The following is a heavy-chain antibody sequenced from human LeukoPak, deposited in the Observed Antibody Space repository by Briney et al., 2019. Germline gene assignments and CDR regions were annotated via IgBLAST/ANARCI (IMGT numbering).Heavy chain of an antibody. J-gene: IGHJ4*02. CDR1: GGSFSTNA. V-gene: IGHV1-69*13. CDR2: LIPVFDTG. CDR3: TRDLGYGNGGNY. Sequence: GASVKVSCKASGGSFSTNAISWVRQAPGQGLKWMGALIPVFDTGTYSQKFQDRLTITADQSTSTVYMELSSLTSEDTAVYYCTRDLGYGNGGNYWGQGTLVTVSS. D-gene: IGHD5-18*01.